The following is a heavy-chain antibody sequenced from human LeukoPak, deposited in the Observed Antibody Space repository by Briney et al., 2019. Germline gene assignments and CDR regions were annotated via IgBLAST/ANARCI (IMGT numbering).Heavy chain of an antibody. D-gene: IGHD2-2*01. J-gene: IGHJ3*02. CDR1: GDSITNGYY. V-gene: IGHV4-38-2*01. CDR2: IYYSGST. CDR3: ARPGATATDGFDI. Sequence: SETLSLTCVVSGDSITNGYYWGWIRQSPAKGLQWIGSIYYSGSTYYNPSLKSRVTISVDTSKNQLSLRLNSVTATDTAVYYCARPGATATDGFDIWGQGTLVTVSS.